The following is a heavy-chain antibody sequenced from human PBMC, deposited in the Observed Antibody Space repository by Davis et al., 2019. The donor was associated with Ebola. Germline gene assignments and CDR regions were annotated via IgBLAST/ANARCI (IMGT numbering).Heavy chain of an antibody. Sequence: GESLKISCAASGFTFSSYEMNWVRQAPGKGLEWVSYISSGGITISYADSVKGRFTISRDNAKNSLYLQVNSLRAGDTAVYYCARSHHTSNWPDYWGQGTLVTVSS. CDR2: ISSGGITI. V-gene: IGHV3-48*03. J-gene: IGHJ4*02. D-gene: IGHD6-13*01. CDR1: GFTFSSYE. CDR3: ARSHHTSNWPDY.